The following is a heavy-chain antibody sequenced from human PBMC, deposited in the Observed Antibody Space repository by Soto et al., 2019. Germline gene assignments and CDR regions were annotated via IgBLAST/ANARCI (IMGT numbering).Heavy chain of an antibody. V-gene: IGHV1-69*01. Sequence: QVQLVQSGAEVKKPGSSVKVSCKASGGTFSSYAISWVRQAPGQGLEWMGGIIPIFGTANSAQKFQGRVAITADESTSTAYMELSSLRSEDTAVYYCARESRLGYYDSSGCWFDPGGQGTLVTVSS. J-gene: IGHJ5*02. CDR1: GGTFSSYA. D-gene: IGHD3-22*01. CDR3: ARESRLGYYDSSGCWFDP. CDR2: IIPIFGTA.